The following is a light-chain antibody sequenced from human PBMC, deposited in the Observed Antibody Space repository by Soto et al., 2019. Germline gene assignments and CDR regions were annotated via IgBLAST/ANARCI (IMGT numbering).Light chain of an antibody. CDR3: VLFMGSGLGV. J-gene: IGLJ3*02. CDR1: SGSVSPSYY. CDR2: STN. Sequence: QTVVTQEPSFSVSPGGTVTLTCGLSSGSVSPSYYPTWYQQTPGQAPRTVIYSTNTRSSGVPDRFSGSILGNKAALTITGAQADDESDYYCVLFMGSGLGVFGGGTKVTVL. V-gene: IGLV8-61*01.